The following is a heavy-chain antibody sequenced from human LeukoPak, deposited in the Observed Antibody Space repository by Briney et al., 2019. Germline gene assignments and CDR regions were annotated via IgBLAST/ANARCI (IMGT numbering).Heavy chain of an antibody. D-gene: IGHD5-18*01. J-gene: IGHJ5*02. Sequence: GGSLRLSCAASGFTFIGHNMNWVRQAPGKGLEWVSFVSISSGTIYYADSVKGRFRISRDNAKSSLDLEMNSLRAEDTAVYYCTTPVVDTSWFDPWGQGTLVTVSS. CDR1: GFTFIGHN. CDR3: TTPVVDTSWFDP. CDR2: VSISSGTI. V-gene: IGHV3-48*04.